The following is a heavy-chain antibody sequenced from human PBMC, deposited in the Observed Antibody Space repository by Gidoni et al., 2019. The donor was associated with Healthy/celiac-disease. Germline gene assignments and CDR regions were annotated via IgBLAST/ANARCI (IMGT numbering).Heavy chain of an antibody. Sequence: LPLQESGPGLVKPSETLSLTCPVSGGSISTTTYYWGWIRQPPGNGLEWMGSIFFSGVTYYNPSLKSRVTISVDTSKNQFSLKLSALTAADTAIYYCASIERSGWYVVYWGQGTLVTVSS. CDR1: GGSISTTTYY. D-gene: IGHD6-19*01. CDR2: IFFSGVT. V-gene: IGHV4-39*01. J-gene: IGHJ4*02. CDR3: ASIERSGWYVVY.